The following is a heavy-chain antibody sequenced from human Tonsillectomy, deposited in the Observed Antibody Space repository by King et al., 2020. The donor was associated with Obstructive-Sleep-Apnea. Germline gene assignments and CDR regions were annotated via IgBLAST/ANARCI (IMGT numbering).Heavy chain of an antibody. Sequence: VQLQESGPGLVKPSETLSLTCTVSGGSVSSGSYYWSWIRQPPGRGLEWIGYMSYSGSTNYNPSLKSRVTISVDTSKNQFSLKLSSVTAADTAMYYCAREGGSYEGTTHFDDWGQGTLVTVSS. V-gene: IGHV4-61*01. CDR3: AREGGSYEGTTHFDD. D-gene: IGHD1-26*01. CDR2: MSYSGST. CDR1: GGSVSSGSYY. J-gene: IGHJ4*02.